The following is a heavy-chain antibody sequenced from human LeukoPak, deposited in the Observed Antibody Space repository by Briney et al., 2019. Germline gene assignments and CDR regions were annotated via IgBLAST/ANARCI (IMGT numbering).Heavy chain of an antibody. CDR3: ARDLVGGTHDY. Sequence: PSETLSLTCTVSGGSIRGSTYYWGWIRQSPGKGLEWIGSIYYSGNTYYNPSLKSRVTISVDTSKNQFSLKLNSVTAADTAVYYCARDLVGGTHDYWGQGTLVTVSS. V-gene: IGHV4-39*07. J-gene: IGHJ4*02. CDR2: IYYSGNT. D-gene: IGHD1-26*01. CDR1: GGSIRGSTYY.